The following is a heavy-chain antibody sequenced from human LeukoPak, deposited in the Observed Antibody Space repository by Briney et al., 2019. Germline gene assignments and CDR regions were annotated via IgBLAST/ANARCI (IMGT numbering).Heavy chain of an antibody. CDR2: ISAYNDNT. CDR3: ARATIAVAEMDY. V-gene: IGHV1-18*01. CDR1: GYTFTSYG. Sequence: ASVKVSCRASGYTFTSYGISWVRQAPGQGLEWMGWISAYNDNTNYAQKLQGRVTMTTDTSTSTAYMELRSLRSDDTAVYYCARATIAVAEMDYWGQGTLVTVSS. D-gene: IGHD6-19*01. J-gene: IGHJ4*02.